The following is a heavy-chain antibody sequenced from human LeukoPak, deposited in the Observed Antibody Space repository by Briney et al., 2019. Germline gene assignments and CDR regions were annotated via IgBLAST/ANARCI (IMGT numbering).Heavy chain of an antibody. V-gene: IGHV4-59*08. CDR2: IYVTGT. Sequence: SETLSLTCSLSGGSVTNYYWSWIRQSPGKGLEWIGYIYVTGTRYNPYLQSRVTISVDRSRNQFFLKMSSVTAADTAVYYCARHIGGGIEDMDVWGKGTKVIVSS. J-gene: IGHJ6*03. CDR1: GGSVTNYY. CDR3: ARHIGGGIEDMDV. D-gene: IGHD3-16*02.